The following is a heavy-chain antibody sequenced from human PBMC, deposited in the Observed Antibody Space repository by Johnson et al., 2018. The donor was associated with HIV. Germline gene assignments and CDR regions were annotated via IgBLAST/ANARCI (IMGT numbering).Heavy chain of an antibody. D-gene: IGHD7-27*01. J-gene: IGHJ3*02. V-gene: IGHV3-66*01. CDR3: WSWGRDAFDI. Sequence: QLVESGGGVVQPGRSLRLSCAASGFTVSSNYMSWVRQAPGKGLEWVSVIYSGGSTYYADSVKGRFTISRDNSKNTLYLQMNSLRAEDTAVYYCWSWGRDAFDIWGQGTMVTVSS. CDR1: GFTVSSNY. CDR2: IYSGGST.